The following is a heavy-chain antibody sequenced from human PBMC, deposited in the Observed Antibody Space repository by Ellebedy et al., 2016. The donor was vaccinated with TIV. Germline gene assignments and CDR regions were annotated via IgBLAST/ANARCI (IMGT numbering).Heavy chain of an antibody. CDR2: ISSSSSYI. CDR3: ARDTRESTYYDILTGYSGYYYGMDV. J-gene: IGHJ6*02. Sequence: GESLKISCAASGFTFSSYSMNWVRQAPGKGLEWVSSISSSSSYIYYADSVKGRFTISRDNAKNSLYLQMNSLRAEDTAVYYCARDTRESTYYDILTGYSGYYYGMDVWGQGTTVTVSS. D-gene: IGHD3-9*01. V-gene: IGHV3-21*01. CDR1: GFTFSSYS.